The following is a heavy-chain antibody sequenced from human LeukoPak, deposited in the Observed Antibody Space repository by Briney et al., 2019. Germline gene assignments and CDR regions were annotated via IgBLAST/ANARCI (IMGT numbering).Heavy chain of an antibody. V-gene: IGHV3-33*06. CDR2: IWYDGSNK. D-gene: IGHD3-22*01. Sequence: PGRSLRLSCAASGFTFSSYGMHWVRQAPGKGLEWVAVIWYDGSNKYYADSVKGRFTISRDNSKNTLYLQMNSLRAEDTAVYYCAKDYYDSSGYYFNGFDYWGQGTLVTVPS. J-gene: IGHJ4*02. CDR3: AKDYYDSSGYYFNGFDY. CDR1: GFTFSSYG.